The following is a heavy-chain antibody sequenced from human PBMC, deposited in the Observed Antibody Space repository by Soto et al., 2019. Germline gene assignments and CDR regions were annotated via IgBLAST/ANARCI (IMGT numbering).Heavy chain of an antibody. Sequence: KPSETLSLTCAVYGGSFSGYYWSWIRQPPGKGLEWIGEINHSGSTNYNPSLKSRVTISVDTSKNQFSLKLSSVTAADTAVYYCARGRGYSGYVNYYYYGMDVWGQGTTVTVSS. CDR2: INHSGST. J-gene: IGHJ6*02. CDR1: GGSFSGYY. D-gene: IGHD5-12*01. CDR3: ARGRGYSGYVNYYYYGMDV. V-gene: IGHV4-34*01.